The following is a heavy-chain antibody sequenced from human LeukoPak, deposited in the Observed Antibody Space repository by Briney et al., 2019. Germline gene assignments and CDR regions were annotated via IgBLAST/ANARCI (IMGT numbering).Heavy chain of an antibody. D-gene: IGHD1-26*01. CDR3: ARDENAWELPFDY. CDR1: GYTFTSYA. V-gene: IGHV1-3*01. CDR2: INAGNGNT. J-gene: IGHJ4*02. Sequence: GASVKVSCKASGYTFTSYAMHWVRQAPGQRLEWMGWINAGNGNTKYSQKFQGRVTITTGTSTSTAYMELRSLRSDDTAVYYCARDENAWELPFDYWGQGTLVTVSS.